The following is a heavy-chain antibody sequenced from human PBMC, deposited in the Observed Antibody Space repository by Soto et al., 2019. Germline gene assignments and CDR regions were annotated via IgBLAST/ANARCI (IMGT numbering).Heavy chain of an antibody. Sequence: QVQLQESGPGLVKPSETLSLTCTVSSGSISSYYWSWIRQPAGKGLEWIGRIYTSGSTNYNPSLKSRVTMSVDTSKNQFSLKLSSVTAADTAVYYCAREGIAAAGSLFDYWGQGTLVTVSS. CDR3: AREGIAAAGSLFDY. V-gene: IGHV4-4*07. J-gene: IGHJ4*02. CDR2: IYTSGST. CDR1: SGSISSYY. D-gene: IGHD6-13*01.